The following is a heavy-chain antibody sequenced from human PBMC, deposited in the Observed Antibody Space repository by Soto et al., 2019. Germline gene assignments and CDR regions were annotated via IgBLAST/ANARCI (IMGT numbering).Heavy chain of an antibody. J-gene: IGHJ4*02. D-gene: IGHD1-1*01. CDR3: ARRRRYNWNDVASDY. CDR1: GGSISSSSYY. V-gene: IGHV4-39*01. CDR2: IYYSGST. Sequence: SETLSLTCTVSGGSISSSSYYWGWIRQPPGKGLEWIGSIYYSGSTYYNPSLKSRVTISVDTSKNQFSLKLSSVTAADTAVYYCARRRRYNWNDVASDYWGQGTLVTVSS.